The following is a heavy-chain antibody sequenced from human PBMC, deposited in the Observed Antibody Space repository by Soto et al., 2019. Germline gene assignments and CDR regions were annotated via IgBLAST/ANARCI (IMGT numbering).Heavy chain of an antibody. Sequence: GGSLRLSCAASGFTFSSYAMSWVRQAPGKGLAWGSAVSGSGGSTYYADSVKSRFTISRDNSKNTLYLQMNSLRAEDTAVYYCAKTYDSSGYYFDYWGQGTLVTVSS. J-gene: IGHJ4*02. CDR3: AKTYDSSGYYFDY. CDR1: GFTFSSYA. CDR2: VSGSGGST. V-gene: IGHV3-23*01. D-gene: IGHD3-22*01.